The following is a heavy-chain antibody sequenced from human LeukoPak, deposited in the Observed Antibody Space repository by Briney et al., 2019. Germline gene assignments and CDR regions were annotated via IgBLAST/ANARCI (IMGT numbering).Heavy chain of an antibody. Sequence: GASVKVSCKASGYTFIDHYFHWVRQAPGQGLEWMGWINSNSGATRYAQKFQGRVALTRDTSINTAYMELSSLRSDDTAVYYCARDLVIGISGGYYSYMDAWGKGTTVTVSS. V-gene: IGHV1-2*02. CDR2: INSNSGAT. CDR3: ARDLVIGISGGYYSYMDA. D-gene: IGHD1-14*01. J-gene: IGHJ6*03. CDR1: GYTFIDHY.